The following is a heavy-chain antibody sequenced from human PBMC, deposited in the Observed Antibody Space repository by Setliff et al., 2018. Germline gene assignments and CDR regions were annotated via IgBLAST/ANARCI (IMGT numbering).Heavy chain of an antibody. J-gene: IGHJ4*02. Sequence: PGGSLRLSCAASRFTFSNYWMSWVRQAPGKGLEWVANIKEDGSEKYYVDSVRGRFTISRDNAKNTLYLQMNSLRADDTAVYYCTRGGEMATHLGYWGQGTLVTVSS. D-gene: IGHD5-12*01. CDR3: TRGGEMATHLGY. CDR1: RFTFSNYW. V-gene: IGHV3-7*04. CDR2: IKEDGSEK.